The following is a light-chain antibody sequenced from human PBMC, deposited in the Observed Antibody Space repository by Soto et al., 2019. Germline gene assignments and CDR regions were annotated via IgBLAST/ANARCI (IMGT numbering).Light chain of an antibody. J-gene: IGLJ1*01. V-gene: IGLV2-18*02. CDR1: SSDVGSYNR. Sequence: QSALTQPPSVSGSPGQSVTISCTGTSSDVGSYNRVSWYQQPPGTAPKLMISEVNNRPSGVPDRFSGSKSGNTASLTISGLQAEDEADYYCSSYTSSTHYVFGTGTKPTVL. CDR3: SSYTSSTHYV. CDR2: EVN.